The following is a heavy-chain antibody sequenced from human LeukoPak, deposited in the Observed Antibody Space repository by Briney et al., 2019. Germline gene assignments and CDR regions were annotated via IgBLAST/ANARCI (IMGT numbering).Heavy chain of an antibody. CDR3: AKSPSPMDIVAYYFDY. Sequence: GGSLRLSCAASGFTFSSYAMSWVRQAPGKGLEWVSAISGSGGSTYYAGSVKGRFTISRDNSKNTLYLQMNSLRAEDTAVYYCAKSPSPMDIVAYYFDYWGQGTLVTVSS. D-gene: IGHD5-12*01. CDR1: GFTFSSYA. CDR2: ISGSGGST. V-gene: IGHV3-23*01. J-gene: IGHJ4*02.